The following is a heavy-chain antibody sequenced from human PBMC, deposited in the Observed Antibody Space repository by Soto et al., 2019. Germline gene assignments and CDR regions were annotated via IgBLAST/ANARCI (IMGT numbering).Heavy chain of an antibody. CDR2: ISYDGSNK. V-gene: IGHV3-30*18. CDR3: AKESIAVAGTFAFDI. CDR1: GFTFSSYG. J-gene: IGHJ3*02. D-gene: IGHD6-19*01. Sequence: GGSLRLSCAASGFTFSSYGMHWVRQAPGKGLEWVAVISYDGSNKYYADSVKGRFTISRDNSKNTLYLQMNSLRAEDTAVYYCAKESIAVAGTFAFDIWGQGTMVTVSS.